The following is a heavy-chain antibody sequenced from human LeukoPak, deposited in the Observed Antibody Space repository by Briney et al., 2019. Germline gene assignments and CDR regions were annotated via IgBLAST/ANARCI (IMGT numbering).Heavy chain of an antibody. CDR3: ARGTTMVAVDY. Sequence: ASVKVSCKASGYSFTGYFLHWVRQAPGQGLEWMGWINPNSGDTNYAQKFQGRVTMTRDTSISTAYMELSRLRSEDTAVYYCARGTTMVAVDYWGQGTLATVSS. CDR1: GYSFTGYF. J-gene: IGHJ4*02. CDR2: INPNSGDT. V-gene: IGHV1-2*02. D-gene: IGHD5-18*01.